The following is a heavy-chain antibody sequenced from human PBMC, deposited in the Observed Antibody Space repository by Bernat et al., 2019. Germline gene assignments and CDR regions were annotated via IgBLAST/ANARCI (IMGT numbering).Heavy chain of an antibody. J-gene: IGHJ6*02. Sequence: EVQLVESGGGLVQPGGSLRLSCAASGFTVSSNYMSWVRQAPGKGLEWVGRIKSKTDGGTTDYAAPVKGRFTISRDDSKNTLYLQMNSLKTEDTAVYYCTTVWYDFFPDSYGMDVWGQVTTVTVSS. V-gene: IGHV3-15*01. CDR3: TTVWYDFFPDSYGMDV. CDR2: IKSKTDGGTT. CDR1: GFTVSSNY. D-gene: IGHD3-3*01.